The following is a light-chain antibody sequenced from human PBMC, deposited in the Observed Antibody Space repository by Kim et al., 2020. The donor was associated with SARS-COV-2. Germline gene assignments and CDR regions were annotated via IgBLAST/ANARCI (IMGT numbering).Light chain of an antibody. CDR2: EVS. CDR3: CSYAGSSTVV. J-gene: IGLJ2*01. V-gene: IGLV2-23*02. Sequence: QSALTQHASVSGSPGQSITISCIGTSSDVGSYNLVSWYQQRPGKVPKLMIYEVSKRPSGVSNRFSGSKSGNTASLTISGLQAEDETDYYCCSYAGSSTVVFGGGTKLTVL. CDR1: SSDVGSYNL.